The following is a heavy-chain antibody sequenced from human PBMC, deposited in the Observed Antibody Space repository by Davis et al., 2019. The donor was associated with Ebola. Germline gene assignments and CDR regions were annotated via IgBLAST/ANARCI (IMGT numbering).Heavy chain of an antibody. CDR2: IWYDESHK. Sequence: GESLKISCAVSGFTFSSFGMHWVRQAPGKGLEWVAVIWYDESHKFYADSVKGRFTISRDNAKNTVHLQMNSLRVDDTAIYYCRSASPRGDYWGQGTLVTVSS. CDR1: GFTFSSFG. V-gene: IGHV3-33*03. J-gene: IGHJ4*02. D-gene: IGHD3-3*01. CDR3: RSASPRGDY.